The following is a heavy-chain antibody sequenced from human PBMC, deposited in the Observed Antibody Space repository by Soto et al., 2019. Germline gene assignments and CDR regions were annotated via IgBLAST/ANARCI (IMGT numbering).Heavy chain of an antibody. CDR1: GFTFSSYA. D-gene: IGHD3-3*01. CDR2: ISGSGGST. J-gene: IGHJ4*02. CDR3: AKDQGPPFGVVIIGYY. V-gene: IGHV3-23*01. Sequence: GGSLRLSCAASGFTFSSYAMSWVRQAPGKGLEWVSAISGSGGSTYYADSVKGRFTISRDNSKNTLYLQMNSLRAEDTAVYYCAKDQGPPFGVVIIGYYWGQGTLVTVSS.